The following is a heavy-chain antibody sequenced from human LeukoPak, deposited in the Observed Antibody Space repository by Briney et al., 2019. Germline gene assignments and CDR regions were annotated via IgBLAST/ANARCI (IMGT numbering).Heavy chain of an antibody. J-gene: IGHJ4*02. D-gene: IGHD5-24*01. Sequence: PGGSLRLSCAASGFTFSSYAMSWVRQAPGKGLEWVSAISGSGGSTYYADSVKGRFTISRDNSKNTLYLQMNSLRAEDTAVYYCATNEDGYNYLDYWGQGTLVTVSS. V-gene: IGHV3-23*01. CDR2: ISGSGGST. CDR1: GFTFSSYA. CDR3: ATNEDGYNYLDY.